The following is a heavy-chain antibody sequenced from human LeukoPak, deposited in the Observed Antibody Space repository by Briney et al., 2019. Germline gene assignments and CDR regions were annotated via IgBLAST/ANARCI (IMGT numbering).Heavy chain of an antibody. D-gene: IGHD3-3*01. CDR2: ISYDGSNK. Sequence: GGSLRLSCAASGFTFSSYAMHWVRQAPGKGLEGVAVISYDGSNKYYADSVKGRFTISRDNSKNTLYLQMNSLRAEDTAVYYCAREALYYDFWSGYYWGQGTLVTVSS. CDR3: AREALYYDFWSGYY. CDR1: GFTFSSYA. V-gene: IGHV3-30*04. J-gene: IGHJ4*02.